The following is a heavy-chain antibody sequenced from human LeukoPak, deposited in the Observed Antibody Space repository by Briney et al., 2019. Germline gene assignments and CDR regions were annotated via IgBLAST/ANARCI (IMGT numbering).Heavy chain of an antibody. V-gene: IGHV3-9*03. CDR2: ISWNSGSI. J-gene: IGHJ4*02. CDR3: GKDSSSGSLDY. Sequence: QPGRSLRLSCAASGFTFDDYAMHWVRQAPGKGLEWVSGISWNSGSIGYADSVKGRFTISRDNAKNSLYLQMNSLRAEDMALYYCGKDSSSGSLDYWGPGTLVTVSS. CDR1: GFTFDDYA. D-gene: IGHD3-22*01.